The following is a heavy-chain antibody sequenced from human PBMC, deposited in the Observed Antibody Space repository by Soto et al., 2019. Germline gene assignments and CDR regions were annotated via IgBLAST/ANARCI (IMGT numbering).Heavy chain of an antibody. CDR1: GGSISSGGYS. CDR3: ARVPRP. J-gene: IGHJ5*02. CDR2: IYHSGGT. Sequence: QLQLQESGSGLVKPSQTLSLTCAVSGGSISSGGYSWSWIRQPPGKGLEWIGYIYHSGGTYYNPAPKSRGTIPVARSKNHSSLTPRSVTAADTAVYYGARVPRPWCQGTLVTVSS. V-gene: IGHV4-30-2*01.